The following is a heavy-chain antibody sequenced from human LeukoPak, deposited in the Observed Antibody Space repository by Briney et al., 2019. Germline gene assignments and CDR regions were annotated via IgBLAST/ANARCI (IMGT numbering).Heavy chain of an antibody. Sequence: GRSLRLSCAASGFTFSTYGMHWVRQAPGRGLEWVAVIWYDGSNKYYADSVKGRFTISRDNSKNTLYLQMNSLRAEDTAVYYCAKDVSSSGILWFGDWGQGTLVTVSS. CDR2: IWYDGSNK. CDR3: AKDVSSSGILWFGD. CDR1: GFTFSTYG. D-gene: IGHD3-10*01. V-gene: IGHV3-33*06. J-gene: IGHJ4*02.